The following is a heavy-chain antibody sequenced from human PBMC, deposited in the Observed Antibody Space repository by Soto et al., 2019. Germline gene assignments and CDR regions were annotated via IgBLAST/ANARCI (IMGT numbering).Heavy chain of an antibody. CDR3: AREGQAPYYYYGMDV. J-gene: IGHJ6*02. CDR2: ISGYNGNT. Sequence: QVQVVQSGDEVKKPGASVKVSCKASGYTFTNSGFSWVRQGPGQGLEWMGWISGYNGNTKYAEKFQGRVTMTTDTSTSTAHMELRSLRSDDTAVYYCAREGQAPYYYYGMDVWGQGTAVTVSS. V-gene: IGHV1-18*01. CDR1: GYTFTNSG.